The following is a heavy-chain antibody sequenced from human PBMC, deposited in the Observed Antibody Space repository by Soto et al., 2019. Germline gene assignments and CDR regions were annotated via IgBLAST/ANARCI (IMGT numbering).Heavy chain of an antibody. D-gene: IGHD3-16*01. J-gene: IGHJ4*02. CDR2: IYWDDDK. Sequence: QITLKESGPTLVKPTQTLTLTCTFSGFSLSTSGVGVGWIRQPPGKALEWLALIYWDDDKRYSPSLKSRLTITKDTQQNQEVLTMTNMDPGDTATYSCAHSWRGSYFVYWGQGTLVTVSS. V-gene: IGHV2-5*02. CDR1: GFSLSTSGVG. CDR3: AHSWRGSYFVY.